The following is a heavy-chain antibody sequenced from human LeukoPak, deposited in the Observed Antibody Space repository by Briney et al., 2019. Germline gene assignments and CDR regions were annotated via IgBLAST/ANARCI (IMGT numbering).Heavy chain of an antibody. J-gene: IGHJ6*04. Sequence: GGSLRLSCAASRFTFSSHAMNWVRQAPGKGLEWVSYISSSGSTIYYADSVKGRFTISRDNAKNSLYLQMNSLRAEDTAVYYCAELGITMIGGVWGKGTTVTISS. D-gene: IGHD3-10*02. V-gene: IGHV3-48*03. CDR1: RFTFSSHA. CDR3: AELGITMIGGV. CDR2: ISSSGSTI.